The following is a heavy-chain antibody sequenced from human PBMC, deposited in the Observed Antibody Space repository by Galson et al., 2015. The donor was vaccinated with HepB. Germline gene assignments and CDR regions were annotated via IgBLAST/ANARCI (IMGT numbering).Heavy chain of an antibody. CDR1: GFTVSSNY. D-gene: IGHD4-11*01. J-gene: IGHJ6*02. Sequence: SLRLSCAASGFTVSSNYMSWVRQAPGKGLEWVSVIYSGGSTYYADSVKGRFTISRDNSKNTLYLQMNSLRAEDTAVYYCASALTTVSYYYYGMDVWGQGTTVTVSS. CDR3: ASALTTVSYYYYGMDV. V-gene: IGHV3-53*01. CDR2: IYSGGST.